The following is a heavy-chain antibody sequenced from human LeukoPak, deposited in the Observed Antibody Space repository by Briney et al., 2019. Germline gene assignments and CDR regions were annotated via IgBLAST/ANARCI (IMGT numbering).Heavy chain of an antibody. Sequence: PSETLSLTCTVSGGSFSSYYWSWIRQPPGKGLEWIGYIHHSGSTYYSPSLKSRVTISIDTSKNQFSLRLSSVTAADTAVYYCARGSYEDWFDPWGQGTLVTVSS. CDR1: GGSFSSYY. D-gene: IGHD3-3*01. V-gene: IGHV4-59*12. J-gene: IGHJ5*02. CDR2: IHHSGST. CDR3: ARGSYEDWFDP.